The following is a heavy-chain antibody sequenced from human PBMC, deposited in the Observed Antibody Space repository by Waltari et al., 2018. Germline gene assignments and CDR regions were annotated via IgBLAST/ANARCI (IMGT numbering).Heavy chain of an antibody. D-gene: IGHD5-18*01. J-gene: IGHJ4*02. CDR2: IYSGGST. CDR1: GFTFSSYA. CDR3: ANQYSYGRNPN. V-gene: IGHV3-23*03. Sequence: EVQLLESGGGWVQPGGSLRLSCAASGFTFSSYAMRWVRQAPGKGLEWVSVIYSGGSTYYADSVKGRFTISRDNSKNTLYLQMNSLRAEDTAVYYCANQYSYGRNPNWGQGTLVTVSS.